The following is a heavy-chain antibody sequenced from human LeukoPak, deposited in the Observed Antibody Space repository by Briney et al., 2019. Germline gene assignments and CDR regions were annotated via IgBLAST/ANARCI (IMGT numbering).Heavy chain of an antibody. CDR2: TNPNSGGT. CDR1: GYTFTGYY. Sequence: ASVKVSCKASGYTFTGYYMHWVRQAPGQGLEWMGWTNPNSGGTNYAQKFQGRVTMTRDTSISTAYMELSRLRSDDTAVYYCARAGVVVVAVSLRFDPWGQGTLVTVSS. CDR3: ARAGVVVVAVSLRFDP. J-gene: IGHJ5*02. D-gene: IGHD2-15*01. V-gene: IGHV1-2*02.